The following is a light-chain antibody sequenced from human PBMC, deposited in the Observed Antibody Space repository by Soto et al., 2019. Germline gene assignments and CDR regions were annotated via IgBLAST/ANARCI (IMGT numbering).Light chain of an antibody. Sequence: EIVLTQSPGTLSLSPGERATLSCRASLSVSTGYLAWYQKKPGQAPRLLLYGASSRAAGIPDRFRSSGSGTDFTLPISRLEPEDFAVYYCQRYGSSPWTFGQGTKVEIK. CDR1: LSVSTGY. J-gene: IGKJ1*01. CDR2: GAS. V-gene: IGKV3-20*01. CDR3: QRYGSSPWT.